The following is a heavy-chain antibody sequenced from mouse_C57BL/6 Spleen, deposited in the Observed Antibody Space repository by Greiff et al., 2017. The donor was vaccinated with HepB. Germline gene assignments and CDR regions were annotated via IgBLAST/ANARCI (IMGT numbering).Heavy chain of an antibody. V-gene: IGHV1-59*01. J-gene: IGHJ2*01. CDR1: GYTFTSYW. CDR2: IDPSDSYT. CDR3: ARERDYGNYFDY. Sequence: VQLQQPGAELVRPGTSVKLSCKASGYTFTSYWMHWVKQRPGQGLEWIGVIDPSDSYTNYNQKFKGKAKLTVDTSSSTAYMQLSSLTSEDSAVYYCARERDYGNYFDYWGQGTTLTVSS. D-gene: IGHD2-1*01.